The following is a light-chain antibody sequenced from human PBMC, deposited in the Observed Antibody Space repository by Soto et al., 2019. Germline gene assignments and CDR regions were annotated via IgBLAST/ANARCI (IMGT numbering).Light chain of an antibody. V-gene: IGKV1-27*01. CDR1: QGIGNS. Sequence: DIQMTQSPSSLSASVGDRVTITCRPSQGIGNSLAWYQQKPGTVPKLLIHTASSLQSGVPSRFSGSGSGKDFTLTISSLQPEDVATYYCQQFDRLHLSFGGGTKVEIK. J-gene: IGKJ4*01. CDR2: TAS. CDR3: QQFDRLHLS.